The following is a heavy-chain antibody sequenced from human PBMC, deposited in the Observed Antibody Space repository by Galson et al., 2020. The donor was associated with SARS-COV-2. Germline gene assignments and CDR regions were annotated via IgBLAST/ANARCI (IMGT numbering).Heavy chain of an antibody. CDR3: AGDPPKSGWGFQL. CDR1: GFAFNTYA. D-gene: IGHD6-19*01. CDR2: IWSDVPNK. V-gene: IGHV3-33*08. J-gene: IGHJ1*01. Sequence: GESLKISCGASGFAFNTYAMHWVRQAPGKGLEWVAMIWSDVPNKYYASSVQGRFSISRDNPKNTLYLEMDSLRVEDTAVYYCAGDPPKSGWGFQLWGQGTLVIVSS.